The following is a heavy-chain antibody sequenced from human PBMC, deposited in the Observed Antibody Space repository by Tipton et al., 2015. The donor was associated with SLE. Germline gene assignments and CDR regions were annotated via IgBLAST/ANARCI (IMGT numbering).Heavy chain of an antibody. J-gene: IGHJ3*02. D-gene: IGHD3-10*01. CDR1: GYSISSGYY. CDR2: IYHSGST. V-gene: IGHV4-38-2*01. Sequence: TLSLTCAVSGYSISSGYYWGWIRQPPGKGLEWIGSIYHSGSTYYNPSLKSRVTISVDTSKNQFSLKLSSVTAADTAVYYCARGDQVAAFDIWSQGTMVTVSS. CDR3: ARGDQVAAFDI.